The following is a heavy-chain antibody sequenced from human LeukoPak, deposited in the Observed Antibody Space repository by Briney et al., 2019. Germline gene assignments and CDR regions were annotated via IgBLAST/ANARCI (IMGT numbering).Heavy chain of an antibody. CDR2: SNHSGNT. J-gene: IGHJ3*02. V-gene: IGHV4-34*01. D-gene: IGHD1-26*01. CDR3: AKGVRIVGAPGDAFDI. Sequence: SETLSLTCAVYGGSFSGDYWSWIRQPPGKGLEWIGESNHSGNTNYNPPLKSRATISVDTSKNQFSLKLSSVTAADTAVYYCAKGVRIVGAPGDAFDIWGQGTMVTVSS. CDR1: GGSFSGDY.